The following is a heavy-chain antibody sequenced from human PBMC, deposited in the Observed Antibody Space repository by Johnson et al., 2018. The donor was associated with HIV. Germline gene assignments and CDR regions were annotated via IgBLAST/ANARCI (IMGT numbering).Heavy chain of an antibody. CDR1: GFTFHEYA. J-gene: IGHJ3*02. V-gene: IGHV3-9*01. CDR3: AKGPYGSGWHEMSHYTFDI. CDR2: ISWNSGSV. Sequence: QLVESGGGLVQPGRSLRLTCVGPGFTFHEYAMHWVRQIPGKGLEWVSGISWNSGSVDYVDSVKGRFTISRDNAKKSLFLQMNSLRAEDTAVYYCAKGPYGSGWHEMSHYTFDIWGRGTMVTVSS. D-gene: IGHD6-19*01.